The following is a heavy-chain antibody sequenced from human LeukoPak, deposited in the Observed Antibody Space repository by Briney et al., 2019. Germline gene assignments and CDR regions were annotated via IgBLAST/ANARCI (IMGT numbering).Heavy chain of an antibody. CDR1: GGTFSSYA. CDR3: ARDKGPYYDGAGFDY. Sequence: GASVKVSCKASGGTFSSYAISWVRQAPGQGLEWMGGIIPIFGTANYAQKFQGRVTITADESTSTAYMEVSSLRSEDTAVYYCARDKGPYYDGAGFDYRGQGTLVTVSS. J-gene: IGHJ4*02. D-gene: IGHD3-22*01. CDR2: IIPIFGTA. V-gene: IGHV1-69*01.